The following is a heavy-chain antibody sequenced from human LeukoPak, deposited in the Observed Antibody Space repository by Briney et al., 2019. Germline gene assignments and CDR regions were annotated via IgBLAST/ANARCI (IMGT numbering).Heavy chain of an antibody. D-gene: IGHD3-22*01. CDR1: GGTFSSYA. V-gene: IGHV1-69*13. CDR3: ARESSGYYWFDP. CDR2: IIPIFGTA. Sequence: GASVKVSCKASGGTFSSYAISWVRHAPGQELEWMGGIIPIFGTANYAQKFQGRVTITADESTSTAYMELSSLRSEDTAVYYCARESSGYYWFDPWGQGTLVTVSS. J-gene: IGHJ5*02.